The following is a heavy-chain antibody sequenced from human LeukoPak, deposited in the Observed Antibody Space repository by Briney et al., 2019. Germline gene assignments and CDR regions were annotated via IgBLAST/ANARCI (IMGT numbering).Heavy chain of an antibody. CDR1: GYTFTGYY. Sequence: ASVKVSCKASGYTFTGYYMHWVRQAPGQGLEWMGWINPNSGVTNYVQKFQGRVTMTRDTSISTAYMELSRLRSDDTAVYYCARDCSGGSCGYYYYMDVWGKGTTVTVSS. CDR2: INPNSGVT. D-gene: IGHD2-15*01. J-gene: IGHJ6*03. V-gene: IGHV1-2*02. CDR3: ARDCSGGSCGYYYYMDV.